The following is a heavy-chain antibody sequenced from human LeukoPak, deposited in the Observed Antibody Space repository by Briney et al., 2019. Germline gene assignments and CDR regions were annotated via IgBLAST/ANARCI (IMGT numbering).Heavy chain of an antibody. Sequence: GGSLRLSCAASGFTFSSYDMHWVRQATGKGLEWVSAIGTAGDTYYPGSVKGRFTISRDNSENTQFLQMNSLRPEDTAVYYCARDGAARLLRYYYYMDVWGKGTTVTVSS. CDR3: ARDGAARLLRYYYYMDV. V-gene: IGHV3-13*01. D-gene: IGHD6-6*01. J-gene: IGHJ6*03. CDR2: IGTAGDT. CDR1: GFTFSSYD.